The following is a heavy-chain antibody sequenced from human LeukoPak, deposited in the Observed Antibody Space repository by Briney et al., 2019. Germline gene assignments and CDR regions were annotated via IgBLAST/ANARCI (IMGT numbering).Heavy chain of an antibody. V-gene: IGHV3-23*01. CDR1: GFTFSSYA. CDR2: TSGSGGST. D-gene: IGHD3-3*01. Sequence: GGSLRLSCAASGFTFSSYAMSWVRQAPGKGLEWVSATSGSGGSTYYADSVKGRFTISRDNSKNTLYLQMNSLRAEDTAVYYCANTKLRFLEWLLSRFDYWGQGTLVTVSS. J-gene: IGHJ4*02. CDR3: ANTKLRFLEWLLSRFDY.